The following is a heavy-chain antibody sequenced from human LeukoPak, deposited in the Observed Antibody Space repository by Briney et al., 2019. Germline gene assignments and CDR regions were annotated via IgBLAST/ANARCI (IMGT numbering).Heavy chain of an antibody. D-gene: IGHD1/OR15-1a*01. CDR1: GYTFTGYY. CDR3: ARAVGRDNNIDY. V-gene: IGHV1-2*02. CDR2: INPNSGGT. Sequence: GASVKVSCKTSGYTFTGYYIHWVRQAPGQGLEWMGWINPNSGGTNYAQKFQGRVTVTRDTSISTAYMELSRLRSDDTAVYYCARAVGRDNNIDYWGQGTLVTVSS. J-gene: IGHJ4*02.